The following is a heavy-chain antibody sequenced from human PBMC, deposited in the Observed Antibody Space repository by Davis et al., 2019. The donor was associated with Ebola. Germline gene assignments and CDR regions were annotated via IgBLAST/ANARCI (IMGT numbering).Heavy chain of an antibody. Sequence: GGSLRLSYAASGFTFSSYGMHWVRQAPGKGLEWVAVISYDGSNKYYADSVKGRFTISRDNSKNTLYLQMNSLRAEDTAVYYCAKDKGYCSGGSCYTPWFDPWGQGTLVTVSS. CDR2: ISYDGSNK. CDR1: GFTFSSYG. V-gene: IGHV3-30*18. CDR3: AKDKGYCSGGSCYTPWFDP. J-gene: IGHJ5*02. D-gene: IGHD2-15*01.